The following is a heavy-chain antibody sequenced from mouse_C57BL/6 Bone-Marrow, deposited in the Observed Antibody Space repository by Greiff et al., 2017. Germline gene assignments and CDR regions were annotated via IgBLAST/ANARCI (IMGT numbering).Heavy chain of an antibody. D-gene: IGHD4-1*01. CDR1: GFTFSDYY. CDR3: ARQGENWGGEDY. CDR2: ICNGGGSP. Sequence: EVHLVESGGGLVQPGGSLKLSCAASGFTFSDYYMYWVRQTPEKRLEWVAYICNGGGSPYYPDTVKGRFTISRDNTKNTLYLRMSRLESEDTAMYYCARQGENWGGEDYWGQGTTLTVSS. V-gene: IGHV5-12*01. J-gene: IGHJ2*01.